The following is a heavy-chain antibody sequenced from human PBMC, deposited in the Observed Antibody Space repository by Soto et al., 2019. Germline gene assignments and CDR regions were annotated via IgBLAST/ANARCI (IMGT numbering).Heavy chain of an antibody. V-gene: IGHV4-59*11. CDR2: IYYSGNT. CDR3: ARGYCSSTSCCEFDY. J-gene: IGHJ4*02. D-gene: IGHD2-2*01. CDR1: SASISSHY. Sequence: SETLSLTCTVSSASISSHYWNWILQPPGKGLEWIGSIYYSGNTNYSPSLKSRVTISVDTSKKQFSLKLSSVTAADTAMYYCARGYCSSTSCCEFDYWGQGTLVTSPQ.